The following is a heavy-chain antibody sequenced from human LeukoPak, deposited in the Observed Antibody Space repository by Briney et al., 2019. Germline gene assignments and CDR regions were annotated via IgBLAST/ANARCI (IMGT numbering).Heavy chain of an antibody. CDR3: ARGSPMTTVTTGDFDY. D-gene: IGHD4-11*01. Sequence: SETLSLTCTVSGGSISSYYWSWLRQPPGKGLEWIGEINHSGSTNYNPSLKSRVTISVDTSKNQFSLKLSSVTAADTAVYYCARGSPMTTVTTGDFDYWGQGTQVTVSS. CDR2: INHSGST. V-gene: IGHV4-34*01. J-gene: IGHJ4*02. CDR1: GGSISSYY.